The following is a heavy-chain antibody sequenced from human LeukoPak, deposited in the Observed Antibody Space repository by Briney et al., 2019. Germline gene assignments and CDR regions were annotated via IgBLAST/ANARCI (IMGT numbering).Heavy chain of an antibody. CDR1: GFTFSSYG. Sequence: GGSLRLSCAASGFTFSSYGMHWVRQAPGKGLEWVAVIPYDGSNKYYADPVKGRFIISRDNSKNTLYLQMNSLRAEDTAMYYCTTRSSSGWYSFWGQGALVTVSS. J-gene: IGHJ4*02. CDR3: TTRSSSGWYSF. CDR2: IPYDGSNK. V-gene: IGHV3-30*03. D-gene: IGHD6-19*01.